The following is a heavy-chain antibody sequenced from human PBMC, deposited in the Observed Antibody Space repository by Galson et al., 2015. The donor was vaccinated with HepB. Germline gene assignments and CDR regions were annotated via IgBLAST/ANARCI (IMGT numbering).Heavy chain of an antibody. V-gene: IGHV5-10-1*01. CDR1: GYSFTNYW. D-gene: IGHD4-17*01. J-gene: IGHJ6*02. CDR2: IDPSDSYT. Sequence: QSGAEVKKPGESLRISCKGSGYSFTNYWITWVRQMPGKGLEWMGRIDPSDSYTNYSPSFQGHVTISVDKSISTAYLQWSSLKASDTAMYYCARTTVTTEYSMDVWGQGTTVAVSS. CDR3: ARTTVTTEYSMDV.